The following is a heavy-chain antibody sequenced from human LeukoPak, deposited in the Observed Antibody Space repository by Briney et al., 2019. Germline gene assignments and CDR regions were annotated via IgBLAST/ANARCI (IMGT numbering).Heavy chain of an antibody. CDR3: ARDPVVRGLGAFDV. Sequence: GGSLRLSCVTSGFTFSSYTMNWVRQAPGKGLEWVSSISRRSTYISHADSVKDRFTISRDDAKSSLSLQMSSLRVEDTAVYYCARDPVVRGLGAFDVWGQGTMVAVSS. J-gene: IGHJ3*01. V-gene: IGHV3-21*01. D-gene: IGHD3-10*01. CDR1: GFTFSSYT. CDR2: ISRRSTYI.